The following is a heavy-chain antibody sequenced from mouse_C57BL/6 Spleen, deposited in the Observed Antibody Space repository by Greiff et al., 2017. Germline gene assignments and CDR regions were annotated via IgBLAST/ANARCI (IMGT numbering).Heavy chain of an antibody. V-gene: IGHV2-2*01. D-gene: IGHD1-1*01. CDR1: GFSLTSYG. CDR3: ARNCYYGSYWYFDV. CDR2: IWSGGST. J-gene: IGHJ1*03. Sequence: VQLVESGPGLVQPSQSLSITCTVSGFSLTSYGVHWVRQSPGKGLEWLGVIWSGGSTDYNAAFISRLSISKDNSKSQVFFKMNSLQADDTAIYYCARNCYYGSYWYFDVWGTGTTVTVSS.